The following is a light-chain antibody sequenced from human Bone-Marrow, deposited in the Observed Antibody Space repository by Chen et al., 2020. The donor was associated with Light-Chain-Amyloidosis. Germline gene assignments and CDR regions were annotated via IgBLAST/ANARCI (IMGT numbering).Light chain of an antibody. CDR2: DVS. CDR1: SSDVGGYNY. Sequence: QSALTQPAPVSGSPGQPITISCTGTSSDVGGYNYVSWYQQHPGKAPKLMIYDVSNRPSGVSNRFSGSKSGNTASLTISGLQAEDEADYYCSSYTSSVWVFGGGTKLTVL. CDR3: SSYTSSVWV. J-gene: IGLJ3*02. V-gene: IGLV2-14*03.